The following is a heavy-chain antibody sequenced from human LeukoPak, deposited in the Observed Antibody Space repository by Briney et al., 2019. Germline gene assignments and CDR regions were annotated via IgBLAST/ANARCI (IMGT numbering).Heavy chain of an antibody. CDR2: IYHSGST. CDR3: AKTVGATIRFFDY. Sequence: GSLRLSCAASGFTFSSYAMSWIRQPPGKGLEWIGSIYHSGSTYYNPSLKSRVTISVDTSKNQFSLKLSSVTAADTAVYYCAKTVGATIRFFDYWGQGALVTVSS. CDR1: GFTFSSYA. D-gene: IGHD1-26*01. J-gene: IGHJ4*02. V-gene: IGHV4-38-2*01.